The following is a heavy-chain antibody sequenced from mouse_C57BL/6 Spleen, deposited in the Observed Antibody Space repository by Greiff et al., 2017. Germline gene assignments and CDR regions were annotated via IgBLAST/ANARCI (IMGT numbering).Heavy chain of an antibody. V-gene: IGHV1-5*01. CDR2: IYPGNSDT. CDR3: TRGGTTVVANYYFDY. CDR1: GYTFTSYW. D-gene: IGHD1-1*01. J-gene: IGHJ2*01. Sequence: VQLQQSGTVLARPGASVKMSCKTSGYTFTSYWMHWVKQRPGQGLEWIGAIYPGNSDTSYNQKFKGKAKLTAVTSASTAYMELSSLTNEDSAVYYCTRGGTTVVANYYFDYWGQGTTLTVSS.